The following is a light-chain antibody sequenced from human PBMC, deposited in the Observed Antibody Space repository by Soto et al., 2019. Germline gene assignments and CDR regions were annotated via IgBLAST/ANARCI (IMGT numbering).Light chain of an antibody. J-gene: IGLJ1*01. CDR1: SSDVGTYDL. CDR3: CSYAGGGTYV. V-gene: IGLV2-23*02. Sequence: QSALTQPASVSGSPGQSITISCTGSSSDVGTYDLVSWYQQHPGKAPTLIIFEVSERPSGVSNRFSGSNSGNTASLTISGLHAEDEAEYYGCSYAGGGTYVVGGGTKVTVL. CDR2: EVS.